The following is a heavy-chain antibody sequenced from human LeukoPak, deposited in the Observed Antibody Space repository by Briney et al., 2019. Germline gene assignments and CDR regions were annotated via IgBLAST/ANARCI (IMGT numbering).Heavy chain of an antibody. D-gene: IGHD5-18*01. J-gene: IGHJ1*01. CDR1: GYTFTSYG. Sequence: ASVKVSCKASGYTFTSYGISWVRQAPGQGLEWMGWISAYNGNTNYAHKLQPRAPMTTDTSTSTAYMPLRSLSSDDTPVYYCARDWSIGYSYGRRIHHWGQSPLVPVS. CDR3: ARDWSIGYSYGRRIHH. CDR2: ISAYNGNT. V-gene: IGHV1-18*01.